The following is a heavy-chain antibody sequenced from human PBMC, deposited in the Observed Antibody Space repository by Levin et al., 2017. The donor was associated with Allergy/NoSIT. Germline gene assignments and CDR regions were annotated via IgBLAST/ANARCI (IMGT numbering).Heavy chain of an antibody. Sequence: SQTLSLTCTVSGGSISSGSYYWSWIRQPAGKGLEWIGRIYTSGSTNYNPSLKSRVTISVDTSKNQFSLKLSSVTAADTAVYYCARYLVGGDWFDPWGQGTLVTVSS. CDR1: GGSISSGSYY. CDR2: IYTSGST. CDR3: ARYLVGGDWFDP. V-gene: IGHV4-61*02. J-gene: IGHJ5*02. D-gene: IGHD3-16*01.